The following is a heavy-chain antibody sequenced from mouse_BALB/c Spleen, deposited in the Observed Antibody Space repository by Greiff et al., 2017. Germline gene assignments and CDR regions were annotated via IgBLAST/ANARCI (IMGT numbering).Heavy chain of an antibody. J-gene: IGHJ2*01. V-gene: IGHV6-6*02. CDR3: TRDYYGSSLDY. CDR2: IRLKSNNYAT. CDR1: GFTFSNYW. Sequence: EVKVEESGGGLVQPGGSMKLSCVASGFTFSNYWMNWVRQSPEKGLEWVAEIRLKSNNYATHYAESVKGRFTISRDDSKSSVYLQMNNLRAEDTGIYYCTRDYYGSSLDYWGQGTTLTVSS. D-gene: IGHD1-1*01.